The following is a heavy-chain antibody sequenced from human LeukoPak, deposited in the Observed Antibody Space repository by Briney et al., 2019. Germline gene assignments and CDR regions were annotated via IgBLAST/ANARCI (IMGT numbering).Heavy chain of an antibody. CDR3: ARAASGSYGY. V-gene: IGHV3-7*01. J-gene: IGHJ4*02. CDR1: GFTFSSYW. Sequence: PGGSLRLSCAASGFTFSSYWVSWVRQAPGKGLEWVANIKQDGSEKYYVDSVKGRFTISRDNAKNSLYLQMNSLRAEDTAVYYCARAASGSYGYWGQGTLVTVSS. CDR2: IKQDGSEK. D-gene: IGHD1-26*01.